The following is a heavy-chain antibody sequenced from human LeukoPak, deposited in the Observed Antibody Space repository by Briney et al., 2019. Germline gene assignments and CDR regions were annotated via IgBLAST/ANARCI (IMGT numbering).Heavy chain of an antibody. CDR1: GFSFSNYA. CDR2: ISYDGSNK. J-gene: IGHJ1*01. Sequence: GGSLRLSRAASGFSFSNYAMHWVRQAPGKGLEWVAVISYDGSNKYYADSVKGRFTISRDNSKNTLYLQMNSLRAEDTAVYYCAMGPTSWSGYSSPKISQHGGRGTLVTVSS. D-gene: IGHD3-3*01. V-gene: IGHV3-30*04. CDR3: AMGPTSWSGYSSPKISQH.